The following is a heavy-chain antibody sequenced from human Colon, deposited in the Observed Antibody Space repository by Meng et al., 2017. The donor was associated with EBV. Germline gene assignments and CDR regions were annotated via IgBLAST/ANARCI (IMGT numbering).Heavy chain of an antibody. CDR2: ITTNTGNP. D-gene: IGHD3-3*01. CDR3: ARVAPSGYRYFDY. V-gene: IGHV7-4-1*02. J-gene: IGHJ4*02. Sequence: VASGCELERPGGSRMFCWQAAGYSFINDGMNCGRQAHGRGLEWMGWITTNTGNPTYAQGLTRRFVFSLDTSFRTAYLQISSLKAEDTAVYYCARVAPSGYRYFDYWGQGTLVTVSS. CDR1: GYSFINDG.